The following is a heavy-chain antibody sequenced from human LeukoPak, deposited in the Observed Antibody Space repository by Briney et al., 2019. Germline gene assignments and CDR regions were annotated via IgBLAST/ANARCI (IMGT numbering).Heavy chain of an antibody. D-gene: IGHD4-23*01. Sequence: SQTLSLTCTVPGGSISSGGYYWSWIRQHPGKGLEWIGYIYYSGSTYYNPSLKSRVTISVDTSKNQFSLKLSSVTAADTAVYYCARGTSVGALHFDYWGQGTLVTVSS. V-gene: IGHV4-31*03. CDR1: GGSISSGGYY. CDR3: ARGTSVGALHFDY. J-gene: IGHJ4*02. CDR2: IYYSGST.